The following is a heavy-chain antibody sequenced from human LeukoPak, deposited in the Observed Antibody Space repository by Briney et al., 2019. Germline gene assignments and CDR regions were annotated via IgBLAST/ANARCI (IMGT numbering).Heavy chain of an antibody. CDR1: GFTFSTYG. Sequence: GGSLRLSCAASGFTFSTYGIHWVRQAPGKGLEWVAFIQNDGSNKYYADSVKGRFTISRDNSKNTVYLQMNSLRAADTAVYYCARSPYHEFWSGFQSECYFDYWGQGTLVTVSS. D-gene: IGHD3-3*01. CDR3: ARSPYHEFWSGFQSECYFDY. V-gene: IGHV3-30*19. CDR2: IQNDGSNK. J-gene: IGHJ4*02.